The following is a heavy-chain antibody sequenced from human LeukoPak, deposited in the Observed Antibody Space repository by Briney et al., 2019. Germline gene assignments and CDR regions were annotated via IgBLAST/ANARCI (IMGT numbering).Heavy chain of an antibody. D-gene: IGHD1-1*01. J-gene: IGHJ4*02. V-gene: IGHV1-2*02. Sequence: ASVKVSCKASGYTFTGYYMHWVRQAPGQGLEWMGWINPNSGGTNYAQKFQGRVTMTRDTSISTAYMELSRLRSDDTAVYYCARATTGDSAGYSDYWGQGTLVTVSS. CDR1: GYTFTGYY. CDR3: ARATTGDSAGYSDY. CDR2: INPNSGGT.